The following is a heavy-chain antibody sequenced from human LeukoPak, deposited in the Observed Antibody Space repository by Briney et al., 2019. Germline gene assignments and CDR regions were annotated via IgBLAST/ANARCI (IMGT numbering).Heavy chain of an antibody. CDR2: IKQDGSEK. CDR1: GFTFSSYW. D-gene: IGHD3-22*01. V-gene: IGHV3-7*05. J-gene: IGHJ4*02. CDR3: ARSGYDSSGYPRY. Sequence: PGGSLRLSCAASGFTFSSYWMSWVRQAPGKGLEWVANIKQDGSEKYYVDSVKRGFTISRDNAKNSLYLKLNSLRAEDTAVYYCARSGYDSSGYPRYWGQGTLVTVSS.